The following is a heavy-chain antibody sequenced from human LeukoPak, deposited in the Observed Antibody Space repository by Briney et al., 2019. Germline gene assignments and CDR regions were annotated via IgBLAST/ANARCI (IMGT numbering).Heavy chain of an antibody. V-gene: IGHV4-34*01. D-gene: IGHD6-19*01. CDR3: ARGAVAIHQGYFDY. Sequence: PSETLSLTCAVYGGSFSGYYWSWIRQPPGKGLEWIGEINHSGSTNYNPSLKSRVTISVDTSKNQFSLKLSSVTAADTAVYYCARGAVAIHQGYFDYWGQGTLVTVSS. CDR1: GGSFSGYY. CDR2: INHSGST. J-gene: IGHJ4*02.